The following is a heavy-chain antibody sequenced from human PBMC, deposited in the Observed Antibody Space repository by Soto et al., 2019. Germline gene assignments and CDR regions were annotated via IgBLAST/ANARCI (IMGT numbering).Heavy chain of an antibody. CDR1: GFTFSSYA. D-gene: IGHD3-10*01. CDR3: AKLRSGSDWYFDL. V-gene: IGHV3-23*01. CDR2: ISGSGGST. J-gene: IGHJ2*01. Sequence: EVQLLESGGGLVQPGGSLRLSCAASGFTFSSYAMSWVRQAPGKGLEWVSAISGSGGSTYYADSVKGRFTISRDNSKNTLYLQMNSLSAEDTAVYYCAKLRSGSDWYFDLWGRDTLVTVSS.